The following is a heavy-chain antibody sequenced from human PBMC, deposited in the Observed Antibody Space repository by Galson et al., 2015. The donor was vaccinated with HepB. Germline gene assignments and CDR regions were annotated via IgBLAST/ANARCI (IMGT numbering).Heavy chain of an antibody. D-gene: IGHD3-3*01. V-gene: IGHV3-30*18. CDR2: ISYDGSNK. J-gene: IGHJ3*02. CDR3: AKRVTIFGVVTVGDAFDI. CDR1: GFTFSSYG. Sequence: SLRLSCAASGFTFSSYGMHWVRQAPGKGLEWVAVISYDGSNKYYADSVKGRFTISRDNSKNTLYLQMNSLRAEDTAVYYCAKRVTIFGVVTVGDAFDIWGQGTMVTVSS.